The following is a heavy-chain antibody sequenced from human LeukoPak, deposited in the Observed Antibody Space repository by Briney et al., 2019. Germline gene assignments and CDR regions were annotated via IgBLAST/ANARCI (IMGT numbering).Heavy chain of an antibody. CDR3: ARDIVVVPAAIRGWFDP. Sequence: ASVKVSCKASGYTFTGYYMHWVRQAPGQGLEWMGWINPNSGGTNYAQKFQGRVTMTRDTSISTAYMELSRLRSDDTAVYYCARDIVVVPAAIRGWFDPWGQGTLVTVSS. D-gene: IGHD2-2*01. CDR2: INPNSGGT. V-gene: IGHV1-2*02. CDR1: GYTFTGYY. J-gene: IGHJ5*02.